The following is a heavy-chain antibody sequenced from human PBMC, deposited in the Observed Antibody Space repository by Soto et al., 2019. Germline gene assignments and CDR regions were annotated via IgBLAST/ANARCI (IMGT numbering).Heavy chain of an antibody. CDR2: IIPILGIA. V-gene: IGHV1-69*04. J-gene: IGHJ4*02. CDR3: AREDDSSGYSFRTLGY. CDR1: VGTFSSYT. D-gene: IGHD3-22*01. Sequence: GSSVNVSCKASVGTFSSYTISWVRQAPGQGLEWMGRIIPILGIANYAQKFQGRVTITADKSTSTAYMELSSLRSEDTALYYCAREDDSSGYSFRTLGYWGQGTLVTVSS.